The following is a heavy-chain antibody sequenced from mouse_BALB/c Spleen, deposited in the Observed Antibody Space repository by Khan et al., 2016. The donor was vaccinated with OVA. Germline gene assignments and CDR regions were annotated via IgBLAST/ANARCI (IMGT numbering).Heavy chain of an antibody. D-gene: IGHD2-1*01. V-gene: IGHV9-3-1*01. J-gene: IGHJ1*01. CDR1: EYTFTNSG. CDR3: ARVGNYWYFDV. Sequence: QIQLVQSGPELKKPGETVKISCKASEYTFTNSGINWVKQAPGKGLKWMGWINTYTGEPTYADDFKGRFAFSLETSASTAYLPLTNLNTVDTATYFCARVGNYWYFDVWGAGTTVTVSS. CDR2: INTYTGEP.